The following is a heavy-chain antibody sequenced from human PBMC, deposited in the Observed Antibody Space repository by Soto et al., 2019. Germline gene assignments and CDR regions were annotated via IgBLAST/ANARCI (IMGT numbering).Heavy chain of an antibody. CDR2: VSYDGNSK. CDR3: ARSTSSTLNYYYGMDV. J-gene: IGHJ6*02. D-gene: IGHD6-6*01. V-gene: IGHV3-30*03. Sequence: GGSLRLSCAASGFTFSSFGMHWVRQAPGKGLEWVAVVSYDGNSKFYTDSVKGRFTIARDNSKNILYLQMNSVTIEDTAVFYCARSTSSTLNYYYGMDVWGRGTTVTVSS. CDR1: GFTFSSFG.